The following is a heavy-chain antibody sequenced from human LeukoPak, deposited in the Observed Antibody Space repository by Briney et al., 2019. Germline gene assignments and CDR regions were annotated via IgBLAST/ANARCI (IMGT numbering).Heavy chain of an antibody. J-gene: IGHJ4*02. D-gene: IGHD5-12*01. CDR2: ISNDGSET. CDR1: GFIFSRYG. Sequence: GRSLRLSCVASGFIFSRYGMQWVRQAPGKGLEWVALISNDGSETYYVDSVKGRFTISRDNSKNMLYLQMNSLRAEDTAVYYCAKWGNIVARIGGHFDYWGQGTLVTVSS. CDR3: AKWGNIVARIGGHFDY. V-gene: IGHV3-30*18.